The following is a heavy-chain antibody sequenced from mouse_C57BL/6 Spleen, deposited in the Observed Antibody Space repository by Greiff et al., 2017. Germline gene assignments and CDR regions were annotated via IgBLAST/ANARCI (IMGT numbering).Heavy chain of an antibody. Sequence: QVQLKQPGAELVRPGSSVKLSCKASGYTFTSYWMDWVKQRPGQGLEWIGNIYPSDSETHYNQKFKDKATLTVDKSSSTAYMQLSSLTSEDSAVYYCARLNYDYDYFDYWGQGTTLTVSS. CDR2: IYPSDSET. D-gene: IGHD2-4*01. CDR3: ARLNYDYDYFDY. V-gene: IGHV1-61*01. CDR1: GYTFTSYW. J-gene: IGHJ2*01.